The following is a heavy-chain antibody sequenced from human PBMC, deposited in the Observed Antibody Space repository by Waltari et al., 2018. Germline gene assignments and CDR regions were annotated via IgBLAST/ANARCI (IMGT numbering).Heavy chain of an antibody. CDR2: IRIDDSDP. D-gene: IGHD3-16*01. CDR3: VRSRKRAGEVTFDD. CDR1: GFSFSDYG. J-gene: IGHJ4*02. V-gene: IGHV3-30*02. Sequence: QVQLAESGGGVVLPGGSRRLACAASGFSFSDYGLHWVRQAPGKGLVWVAFIRIDDSDPYYADSMKGRFIISRDNSKSTLFLQMDGLRPDDTAVYYCVRSRKRAGEVTFDDWGQGTLVTVS.